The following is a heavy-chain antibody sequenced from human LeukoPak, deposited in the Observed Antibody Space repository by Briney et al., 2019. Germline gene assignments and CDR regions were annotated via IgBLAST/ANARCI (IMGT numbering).Heavy chain of an antibody. CDR3: ARTVGTRYSSENSFDY. CDR1: GYSFTSYW. CDR2: IYPGDSVT. Sequence: PGESLKISCKGSGYSFTSYWIGWVRQMPGKGLEWMGIIYPGDSVTRYSPSFQGQVTISADKSISTASLQWSSLKASDTAMYYCARTVGTRYSSENSFDYWGQGTLVTVSS. V-gene: IGHV5-51*01. D-gene: IGHD6-25*01. J-gene: IGHJ4*02.